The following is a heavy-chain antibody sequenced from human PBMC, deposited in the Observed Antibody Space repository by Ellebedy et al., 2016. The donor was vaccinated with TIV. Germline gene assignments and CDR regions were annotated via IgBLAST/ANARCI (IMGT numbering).Heavy chain of an antibody. CDR2: ISAYNGDT. D-gene: IGHD2/OR15-2a*01. V-gene: IGHV1-18*01. CDR3: ARGFYERFDP. Sequence: ASVKVSCKASGYTFTSYGISWVRQAPGQGLEWMGWISAYNGDTNYAPKFQGRVNMTTDTFTSTAYMELRSLRSDDTAVYFCARGFYERFDPWGQGTLVTVSS. CDR1: GYTFTSYG. J-gene: IGHJ5*02.